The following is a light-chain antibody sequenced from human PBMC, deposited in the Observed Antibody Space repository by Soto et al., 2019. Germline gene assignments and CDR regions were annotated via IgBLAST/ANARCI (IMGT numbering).Light chain of an antibody. J-gene: IGKJ4*01. CDR2: GAS. V-gene: IGKV3-20*01. Sequence: EIVLTQSPGTLSLSPGERATLSCRASQSVSSSYLAWYQQKPGQAPRLLIYGASSRATGIPDRFSGSGSGTDFTLTISRLEPEDVAVYYCQQYGRSGLTFGGGTKVEIK. CDR1: QSVSSSY. CDR3: QQYGRSGLT.